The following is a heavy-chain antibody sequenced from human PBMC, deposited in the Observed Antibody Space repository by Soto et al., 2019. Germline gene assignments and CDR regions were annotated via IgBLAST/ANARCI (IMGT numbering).Heavy chain of an antibody. J-gene: IGHJ5*02. CDR3: AREVSPNSRGWSTDLVRWFDP. CDR2: IYYSGSA. CDR1: GGSVSSSDYY. D-gene: IGHD6-19*01. V-gene: IGHV4-31*03. Sequence: QVQLQESGPGLVKPSQTLSLTCTVSGGSVSSSDYYWSWIRQHPGKGLEWIGYIYYSGSAYYNPSLKSRVSLSVDSSKNQYSLKRPSVTAADTAVYYCAREVSPNSRGWSTDLVRWFDPWGQGTRVTVSS.